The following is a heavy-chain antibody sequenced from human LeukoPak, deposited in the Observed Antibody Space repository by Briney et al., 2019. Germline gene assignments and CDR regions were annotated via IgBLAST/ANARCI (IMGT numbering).Heavy chain of an antibody. Sequence: SVKVSCKASGGTFSSYAISWVRQAPGQGLEWMGGIIPIFGTANYAQKFQGRVTITADESTSTAYMGLSSLRSEDTAVYYCARGPPQWLVWYDYWGQGTLVTVSS. V-gene: IGHV1-69*13. CDR3: ARGPPQWLVWYDY. D-gene: IGHD6-19*01. CDR1: GGTFSSYA. CDR2: IIPIFGTA. J-gene: IGHJ4*02.